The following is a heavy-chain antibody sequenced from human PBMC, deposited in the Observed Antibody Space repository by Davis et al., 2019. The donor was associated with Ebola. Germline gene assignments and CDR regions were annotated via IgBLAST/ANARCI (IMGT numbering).Heavy chain of an antibody. J-gene: IGHJ6*02. D-gene: IGHD2-2*02. Sequence: AASVKVSCKASGGTFSSYAISWVRQAPGQGLEWMGRIIPILGIANYAQKFQGRVTITADKSTSTAYMELSSLRSEDTAVYYCARLRYCSSTSCYTPVYYYGMDVWGQGTTVTVSS. V-gene: IGHV1-69*04. CDR1: GGTFSSYA. CDR3: ARLRYCSSTSCYTPVYYYGMDV. CDR2: IIPILGIA.